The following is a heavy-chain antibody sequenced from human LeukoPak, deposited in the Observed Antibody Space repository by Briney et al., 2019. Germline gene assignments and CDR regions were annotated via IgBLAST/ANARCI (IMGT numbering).Heavy chain of an antibody. Sequence: VGSLRLSCAASGFTFSSYAMSWVRQAPGKGLEWVSAISGSGGSTYYADSVKSRSTISRDNSKNTLYLQMNSLRAEDTAVYYCAKARYCSSTSCDYYYYYGMDVWGQGTTVTVSS. CDR1: GFTFSSYA. V-gene: IGHV3-23*01. CDR2: ISGSGGST. CDR3: AKARYCSSTSCDYYYYYGMDV. J-gene: IGHJ6*02. D-gene: IGHD2-2*01.